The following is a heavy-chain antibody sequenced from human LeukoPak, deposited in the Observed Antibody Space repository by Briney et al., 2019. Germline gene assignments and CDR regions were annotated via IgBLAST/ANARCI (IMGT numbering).Heavy chain of an antibody. Sequence: PSETLSLTCTLSVGSISSYYWSWLPPPAPKGLECVGRIYTSESTNYNHSLKSRVTMSIDTSKNQFYLKLSSVTAADTAMYYCASGPCGYGTPYYFDYWGQGTLVTVSS. CDR2: IYTSEST. V-gene: IGHV4-4*07. D-gene: IGHD3-22*01. CDR3: ASGPCGYGTPYYFDY. J-gene: IGHJ4*02. CDR1: VGSISSYY.